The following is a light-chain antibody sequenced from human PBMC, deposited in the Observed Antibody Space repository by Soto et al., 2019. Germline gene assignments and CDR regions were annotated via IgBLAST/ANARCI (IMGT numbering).Light chain of an antibody. V-gene: IGLV2-14*01. CDR2: EVS. J-gene: IGLJ1*01. Sequence: QSALTQPASVSGSPGQSITIACTGTSSDVGAYDYVSWYQQHPGKAPKLMISEVSNRPSGVSNRFSGSTSGNTASLTISGLQAEDEADYYCSSYRSGNSSVFGTGTKVTVL. CDR1: SSDVGAYDY. CDR3: SSYRSGNSSV.